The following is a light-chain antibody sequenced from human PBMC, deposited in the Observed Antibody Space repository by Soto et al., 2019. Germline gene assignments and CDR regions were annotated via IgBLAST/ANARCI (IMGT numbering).Light chain of an antibody. V-gene: IGKV3-11*01. CDR3: QQRARWVT. Sequence: EIVLTQSPATLSMSPGERATLSCRASQSVSSYLAWFQQKPGQAPRLLIYDASNRATGIPARFSGSGSETDFTLTISSLEPEDSAVYFCQQRARWVTFGQETRLEIK. J-gene: IGKJ5*01. CDR1: QSVSSY. CDR2: DAS.